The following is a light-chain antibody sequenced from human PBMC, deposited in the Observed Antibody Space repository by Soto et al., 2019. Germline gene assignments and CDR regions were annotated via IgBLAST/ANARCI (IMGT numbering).Light chain of an antibody. J-gene: IGKJ3*01. CDR3: QQRSILPFT. Sequence: EIVLTKYPAPVSLSPGETSTLSCRASQSVSSYSAWYQQKPGQAPRLLIYAASNRATGIPARFSGSGSRTDFTLTISSLEPEDFAVYYCQQRSILPFTFGPGSNVDVK. V-gene: IGKV3-11*01. CDR1: QSVSSY. CDR2: AAS.